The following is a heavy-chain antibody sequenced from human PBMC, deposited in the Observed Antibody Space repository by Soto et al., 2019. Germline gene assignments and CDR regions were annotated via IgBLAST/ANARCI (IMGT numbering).Heavy chain of an antibody. CDR2: IYYSGST. J-gene: IGHJ6*02. CDR1: GGSISSYY. CDR3: AREGTTVDSYYYYGMDV. D-gene: IGHD1-1*01. Sequence: QVQLQESGPGLVKPSETLSLTCTVSGGSISSYYWSWIRQPPGKGLEWIGYIYYSGSTNYNPSLTSRVTISVDTSKNQFSLKLSSVTAADTAVYYCAREGTTVDSYYYYGMDVWCQGTTVTVSS. V-gene: IGHV4-59*01.